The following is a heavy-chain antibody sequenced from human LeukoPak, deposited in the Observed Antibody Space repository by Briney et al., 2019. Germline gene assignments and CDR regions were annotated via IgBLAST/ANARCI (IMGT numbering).Heavy chain of an antibody. D-gene: IGHD5-18*01. Sequence: SETLSLTCAVSGGSISSSNWWSWVRQPPGKGLEWIGEIYHSGSTNYNPSLKSRVTISVDTSKNQFSLKLNSVTAADTAVYYCGRDREHSYGRWIDYWGQGTLVTVSS. CDR3: GRDREHSYGRWIDY. V-gene: IGHV4-4*02. J-gene: IGHJ4*02. CDR2: IYHSGST. CDR1: GGSISSSNW.